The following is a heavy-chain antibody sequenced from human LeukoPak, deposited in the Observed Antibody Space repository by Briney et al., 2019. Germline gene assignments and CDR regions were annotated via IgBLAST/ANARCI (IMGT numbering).Heavy chain of an antibody. J-gene: IGHJ6*03. D-gene: IGHD3-3*01. CDR1: GFTFSSYG. Sequence: GGTLRLSCAASGFTFSSYGMSWVRQAPGKGLEWVSAISGSGGSTYYADSVKGRFTISRDNAKNSLYLQMNSLRAEDTALYYCARDRGHYDFWSGYYYYYYMDVWGKGTTVTVSS. CDR2: ISGSGGST. V-gene: IGHV3-23*01. CDR3: ARDRGHYDFWSGYYYYYYMDV.